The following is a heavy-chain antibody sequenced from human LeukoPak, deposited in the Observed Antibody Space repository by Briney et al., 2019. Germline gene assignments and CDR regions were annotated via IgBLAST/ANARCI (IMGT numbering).Heavy chain of an antibody. V-gene: IGHV4-30-2*01. Sequence: SQTLSLTCTVSGGSISSGGYYWSWIRQPPGKGLEWIGYIYHSGSTYYNPSLKSRVTISVDRSKNQFSLKLSSVTAADTAVYYCARGATVGALDYWGQGTLVTVSS. CDR2: IYHSGST. D-gene: IGHD1-26*01. CDR1: GGSISSGGYY. CDR3: ARGATVGALDY. J-gene: IGHJ4*02.